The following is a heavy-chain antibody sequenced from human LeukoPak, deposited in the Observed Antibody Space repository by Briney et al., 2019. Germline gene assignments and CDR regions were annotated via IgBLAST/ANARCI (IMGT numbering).Heavy chain of an antibody. CDR3: ATDQRYAFDY. D-gene: IGHD3-9*01. CDR1: GFSFTDYP. J-gene: IGHJ4*02. Sequence: GGSLRLSCATSGFSFTDYPMNWVRQAPGKGLEWISNIRTTAEGAKYAYYADSVKGQVTISRDDGKNTLYLHMNSLRDDDTAVYYCATDQRYAFDYWGQGILVTVSS. CDR2: IRTTAEGAKYA. V-gene: IGHV3-48*02.